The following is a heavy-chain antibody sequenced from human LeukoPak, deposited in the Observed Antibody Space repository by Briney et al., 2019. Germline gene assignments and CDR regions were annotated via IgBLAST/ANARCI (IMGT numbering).Heavy chain of an antibody. J-gene: IGHJ6*03. V-gene: IGHV4-34*01. D-gene: IGHD4-11*01. CDR1: GGFFSGYY. CDR2: INHSGST. CDR3: ARDETRGYYYYYMDV. Sequence: SQSLSLTWAVYGGFFSGYYCSSIRQHPGKWREWIGEINHSGSTNYNPSLKNRVTISVDTSKNQFSLKLSSVTAADTAVYYCARDETRGYYYYYMDVWGKGTTVTVSS.